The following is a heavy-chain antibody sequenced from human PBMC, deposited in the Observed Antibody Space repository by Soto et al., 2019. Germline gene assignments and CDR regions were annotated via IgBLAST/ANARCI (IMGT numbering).Heavy chain of an antibody. J-gene: IGHJ6*02. CDR3: ARGPGGGDYFSYYYYGMDV. V-gene: IGHV3-7*01. CDR2: IKQDGSEK. CDR1: GFTFSSYW. Sequence: PGGSLRLSCAASGFTFSSYWMSWVRQAPGKGLEWVANIKQDGSEKYYVDSVKGRFTISRDNAKNSLYLQMNSLRAEDTAVYYCARGPGGGDYFSYYYYGMDVWGQGTTVTVSS. D-gene: IGHD4-17*01.